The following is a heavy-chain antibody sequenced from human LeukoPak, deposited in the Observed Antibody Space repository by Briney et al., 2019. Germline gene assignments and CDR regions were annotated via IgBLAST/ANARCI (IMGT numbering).Heavy chain of an antibody. CDR1: GGSVSSGSYY. J-gene: IGHJ4*02. V-gene: IGHV4-61*01. Sequence: SETLSLTCTVSGGSVSSGSYYWSWIRQPPGKGLEWIGYIYYSGSTNYNPSPKSRVTISVDTSKNQFSLKLSSVTAADTAVYYCARTGGSSSFDYWGQGTLVTASS. CDR3: ARTGGSSSFDY. D-gene: IGHD6-6*01. CDR2: IYYSGST.